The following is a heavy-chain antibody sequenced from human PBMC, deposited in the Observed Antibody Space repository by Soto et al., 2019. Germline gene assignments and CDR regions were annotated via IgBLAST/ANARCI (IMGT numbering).Heavy chain of an antibody. D-gene: IGHD2-2*01. J-gene: IGHJ6*01. Sequence: QVQLVQSGAEVKKPGSSVKVSCKASGGTFSSYAISWVRQAPGQGLEWMGGIIPIFGTANYAQKFQGRVTITADESTSTAYMELSSLRSEDTAVYYCASPDTKDIVLVPAARGGDYYYYGMDVW. CDR3: ASPDTKDIVLVPAARGGDYYYYGMDV. V-gene: IGHV1-69*12. CDR1: GGTFSSYA. CDR2: IIPIFGTA.